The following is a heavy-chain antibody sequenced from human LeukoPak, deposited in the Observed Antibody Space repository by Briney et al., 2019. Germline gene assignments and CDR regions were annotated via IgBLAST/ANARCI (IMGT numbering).Heavy chain of an antibody. CDR1: GYTFTGYY. J-gene: IGHJ4*02. CDR2: INPNSGGT. V-gene: IGHV1-2*02. CDR3: ARVVGGRVLFGY. Sequence: ASVKVSYKASGYTFTGYYMHWVRQAPGQGLEWMGWINPNSGGTNYAQKFQGRVTMTRDTSISTAYMELSRLRSDDTAVYYCARVVGGRVLFGYWGQGTLVTVSS. D-gene: IGHD3-16*01.